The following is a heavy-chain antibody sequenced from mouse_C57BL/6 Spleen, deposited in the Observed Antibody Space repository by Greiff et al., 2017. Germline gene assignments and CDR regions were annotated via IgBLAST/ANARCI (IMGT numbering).Heavy chain of an antibody. CDR3: ARDLVLRGNAMDY. J-gene: IGHJ4*01. CDR2: ISDGGSYT. CDR1: GFTFSSYA. D-gene: IGHD1-1*01. V-gene: IGHV5-4*01. Sequence: EVHLVESGGGLVKPGGSLKLSCAASGFTFSSYAMSWVRQTPEKRLEWVATISDGGSYTYYPDNVKGRFTISRDNAKNNLYLQMSHLKSEDTAMYYCARDLVLRGNAMDYWGQGTSVTVSS.